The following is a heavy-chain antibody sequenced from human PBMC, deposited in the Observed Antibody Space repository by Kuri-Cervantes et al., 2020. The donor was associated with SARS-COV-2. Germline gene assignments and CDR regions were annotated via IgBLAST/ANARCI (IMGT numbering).Heavy chain of an antibody. V-gene: IGHV4-30-2*01. CDR1: GGSISSGGYS. Sequence: LRLSCAVSGGSISSGGYSWSWIRQPPGKGLEWIGYIYHSGSTYYNPSLKSRVTISVDRSKNQFSLKLSSVTAADTAVYYCAGELVVPAATGYYYYGMDVWGQGTTVTVSS. J-gene: IGHJ6*02. CDR2: IYHSGST. D-gene: IGHD2-2*01. CDR3: AGELVVPAATGYYYYGMDV.